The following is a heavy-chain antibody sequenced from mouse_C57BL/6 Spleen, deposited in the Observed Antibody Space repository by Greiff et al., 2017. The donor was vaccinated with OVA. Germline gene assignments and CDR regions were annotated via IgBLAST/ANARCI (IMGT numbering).Heavy chain of an antibody. Sequence: EVKLVESGGGLVKPGGSLKLSCAASGFTFSDYGMHWVRQAPEKGLEWVAYISSGSSTIYYADTVKGRFTISRDNAKNTLFLQMTSLRSEDTAMYYCARSPLNYYYAMDYWGQGTSVTVSS. J-gene: IGHJ4*01. CDR1: GFTFSDYG. V-gene: IGHV5-17*01. CDR2: ISSGSSTI. CDR3: ARSPLNYYYAMDY.